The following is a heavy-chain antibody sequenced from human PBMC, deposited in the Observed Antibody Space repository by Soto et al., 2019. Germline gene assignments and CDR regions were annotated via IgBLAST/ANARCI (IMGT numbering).Heavy chain of an antibody. D-gene: IGHD3-22*01. CDR3: AKVIGTMIVAGVSFDS. V-gene: IGHV3-23*01. CDR2: ISGSGGST. J-gene: IGHJ4*02. Sequence: GGSLRLSCAASGFTFSSDSMSWVRQAPGKGLEWVSAISGSGGSTYYADSVKGRFTISRDNSKNTLYLQMNSLRAEDTAVYYCAKVIGTMIVAGVSFDSGGQGPLVTVPQ. CDR1: GFTFSSDS.